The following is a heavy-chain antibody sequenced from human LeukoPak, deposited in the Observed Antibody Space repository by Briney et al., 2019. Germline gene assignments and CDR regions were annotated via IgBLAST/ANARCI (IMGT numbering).Heavy chain of an antibody. Sequence: QPGGSLRLSCAASGFTFSRYVMIWVRQAPGKGLQWVSTLSYDGDNKYYVDSVKGRFTISRDNAKNSLYLQMNSLRAEDTAVYYCARSPTFRGYFDPWGQGTLVTVSS. CDR1: GFTFSRYV. J-gene: IGHJ5*02. CDR2: LSYDGDNK. D-gene: IGHD1-1*01. V-gene: IGHV3-30*04. CDR3: ARSPTFRGYFDP.